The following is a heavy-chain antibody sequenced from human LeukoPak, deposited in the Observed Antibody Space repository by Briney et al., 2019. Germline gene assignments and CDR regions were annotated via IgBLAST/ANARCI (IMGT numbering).Heavy chain of an antibody. D-gene: IGHD6-6*01. Sequence: ASVKVSCKASGYTFTSYDINWVRQATGQGLEWMGWMNPNSGNTGYAQKFQGRATMTRNTSISTAYMELSSLRSEDTAGYYCARAKYSSSSPTNFDYWGQGTLVTVSS. CDR2: MNPNSGNT. CDR3: ARAKYSSSSPTNFDY. J-gene: IGHJ4*02. V-gene: IGHV1-8*01. CDR1: GYTFTSYD.